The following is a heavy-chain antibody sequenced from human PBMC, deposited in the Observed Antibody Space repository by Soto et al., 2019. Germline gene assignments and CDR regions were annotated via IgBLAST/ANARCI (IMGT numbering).Heavy chain of an antibody. J-gene: IGHJ4*02. V-gene: IGHV3-21*01. CDR3: AKGIPYYYDSSGNHDY. D-gene: IGHD3-22*01. Sequence: GGSLRLSCAASGFTFSSYSMNWVRQAPGKGLEWVSSISSSSSYRYYADSVKGRFTISRDNAKNSLYLQMNSLRAEDTAVYYCAKGIPYYYDSSGNHDYWGQGTLVTVSS. CDR2: ISSSSSYR. CDR1: GFTFSSYS.